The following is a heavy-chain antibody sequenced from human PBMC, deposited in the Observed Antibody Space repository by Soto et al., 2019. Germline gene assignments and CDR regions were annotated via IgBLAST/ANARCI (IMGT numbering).Heavy chain of an antibody. D-gene: IGHD3-10*01. V-gene: IGHV4-59*01. CDR1: GDSISRYY. J-gene: IGHJ6*02. CDR2: IYYSGET. CDR3: ARDQGGEFLKGSGMDV. Sequence: QVQLQESGPGLVKPSETLSLNCTVYGDSISRYYWSWIRLSPGKGLEWIGYIYYSGETNYNPSVKSRVTISVDRTKNQFSLKLSSVTAADTAVYYCARDQGGEFLKGSGMDVWGQGTTVTVSS.